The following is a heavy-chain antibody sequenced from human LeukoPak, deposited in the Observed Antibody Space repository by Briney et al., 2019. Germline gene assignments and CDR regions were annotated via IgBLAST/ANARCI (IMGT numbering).Heavy chain of an antibody. CDR3: AKGGLRGTYYFDY. CDR2: IRYDGSNE. J-gene: IGHJ4*02. CDR1: GFTFSNFA. V-gene: IGHV3-30*02. Sequence: VQPGGSLRLSCAASGFTFSNFALHWVRQAPGKGLEWVSFIRYDGSNENYADSVKGRFTISRDNSKNTLYLQMNSLRTEDTAVYYCAKGGLRGTYYFDYWGQGTLATVSS. D-gene: IGHD3-16*01.